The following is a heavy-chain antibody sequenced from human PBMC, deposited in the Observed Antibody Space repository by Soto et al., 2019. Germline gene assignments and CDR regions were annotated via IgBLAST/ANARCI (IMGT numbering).Heavy chain of an antibody. V-gene: IGHV1-18*01. CDR3: ARMRRYDYGDN. J-gene: IGHJ4*02. CDR2: ISPYHGNA. Sequence: QVQLVQSGAEVKKPGASVKVSCKASGYNLNSYAVTWVRQAPGHGLEWMGCISPYHGNADYPQKFQDTVTVTTETSTSTVYMEVRSLRPDDTAVYYCARMRRYDYGDNSGQGTRVTVSS. CDR1: GYNLNSYA. D-gene: IGHD5-12*01.